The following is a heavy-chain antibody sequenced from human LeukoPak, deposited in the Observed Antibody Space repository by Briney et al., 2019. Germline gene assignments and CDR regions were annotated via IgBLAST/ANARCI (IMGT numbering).Heavy chain of an antibody. CDR2: IYDSGST. J-gene: IGHJ5*02. CDR1: GGSISIYY. V-gene: IGHV4-59*12. CDR3: ARGRKYYDILTGQKSNWFDP. D-gene: IGHD3-9*01. Sequence: SETLSLTCTVSGGSISIYYWSWIRQPPGKGLEWIGYIYDSGSTNYNPSLKSRVTISVDTSKNQFSLKLSSVTAADTAVYYCARGRKYYDILTGQKSNWFDPWGQGTLVTVSS.